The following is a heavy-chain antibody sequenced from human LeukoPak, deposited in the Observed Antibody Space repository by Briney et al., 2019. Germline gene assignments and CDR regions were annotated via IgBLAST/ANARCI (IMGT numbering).Heavy chain of an antibody. Sequence: ASVKVSCKASGYTFTGYYMHWVRQAPGQGLEWMGWINPNSGGTNYAQKFQGRVTMTRDTSISTAYMELSRLRSDDTAVYYCARDSAWDYKGRALAYWGQGTLVTVSS. CDR1: GYTFTGYY. V-gene: IGHV1-2*02. CDR2: INPNSGGT. J-gene: IGHJ4*02. CDR3: ARDSAWDYKGRALAY. D-gene: IGHD1-7*01.